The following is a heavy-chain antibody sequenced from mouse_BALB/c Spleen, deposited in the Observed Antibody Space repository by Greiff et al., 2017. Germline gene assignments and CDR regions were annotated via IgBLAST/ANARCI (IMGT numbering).Heavy chain of an antibody. V-gene: IGHV1-7*01. CDR3: AREDGSSYGYFDV. Sequence: VQLVESGAELAKPGASVKMSCKASGYTFTSYWMHWVKQRPGQGLEWIGYINPSTGYTEYNQKFKDKATLTADKSSSTAYMQLSSLTSEDSAVYDCAREDGSSYGYFDVWGAGTTVTVSS. CDR2: INPSTGYT. CDR1: GYTFTSYW. J-gene: IGHJ1*01. D-gene: IGHD1-1*01.